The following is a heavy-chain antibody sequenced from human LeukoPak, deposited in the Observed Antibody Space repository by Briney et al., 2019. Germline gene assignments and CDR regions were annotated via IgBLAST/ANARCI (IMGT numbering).Heavy chain of an antibody. CDR2: IKSKTDGGTT. J-gene: IGHJ4*02. V-gene: IGHV3-15*01. CDR1: GFTLSNAW. CDR3: AKYDVGTGIVLGHLDY. Sequence: GGSLRLSCAASGFTLSNAWMSWVRQAPGKGLEWVGRIKSKTDGGTTDYAAPVKGRFTISRDDSKNTLYLQMNSLRAEDTAVYYCAKYDVGTGIVLGHLDYWGQGILVTVSS. D-gene: IGHD2-15*01.